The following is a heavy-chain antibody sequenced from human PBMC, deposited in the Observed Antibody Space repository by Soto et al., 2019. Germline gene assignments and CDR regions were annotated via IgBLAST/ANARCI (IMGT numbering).Heavy chain of an antibody. CDR3: ARESSGWYGLYYYYGMDV. V-gene: IGHV6-1*01. J-gene: IGHJ6*02. D-gene: IGHD6-19*01. Sequence: SQTLSLTCAISGDSVSSNSAAWNWIRPSPSRGLEWLGRTYYRSKWYNDYAVSVKSRITINPDTSKNQFSLQLNSVTPEDTAVYYCARESSGWYGLYYYYGMDVWGQGTTVTVSS. CDR1: GDSVSSNSAA. CDR2: TYYRSKWYN.